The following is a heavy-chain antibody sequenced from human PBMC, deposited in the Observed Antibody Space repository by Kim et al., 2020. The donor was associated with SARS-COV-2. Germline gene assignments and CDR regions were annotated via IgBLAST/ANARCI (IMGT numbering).Heavy chain of an antibody. CDR2: IRSKAYGGTT. V-gene: IGHV3-49*04. Sequence: GGSLRLSCTASGFTFGDYAMSWVRQAPGKGLEWVGFIRSKAYGGTTEYAASVKGRFTISRDDSKSIAYLQMNSLKTEDTAVYYCTRVGYYDILTGYRDYWGQGTLVTVSS. D-gene: IGHD3-9*01. J-gene: IGHJ4*02. CDR1: GFTFGDYA. CDR3: TRVGYYDILTGYRDY.